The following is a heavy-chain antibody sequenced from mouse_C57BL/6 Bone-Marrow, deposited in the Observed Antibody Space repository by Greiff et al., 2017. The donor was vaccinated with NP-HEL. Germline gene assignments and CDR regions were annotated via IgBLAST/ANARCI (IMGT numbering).Heavy chain of an antibody. CDR2: IWTGGGT. J-gene: IGHJ4*01. CDR1: GFSLTSYA. D-gene: IGHD3-3*01. V-gene: IGHV2-9-1*01. Sequence: VKLVESGPGLVAPSQSLSITCTVSGFSLTSYAISWVRQPPGKGLEWLGVIWTGGGTNYNSALKSRLSISKDNSKSQVFLKMNSLQTDDTARYYCARNPELGSYYYAMDYWGQGTSVTVSS. CDR3: ARNPELGSYYYAMDY.